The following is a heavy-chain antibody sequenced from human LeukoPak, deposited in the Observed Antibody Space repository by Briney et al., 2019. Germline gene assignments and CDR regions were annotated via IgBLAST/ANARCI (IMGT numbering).Heavy chain of an antibody. V-gene: IGHV3-21*06. J-gene: IGHJ6*02. CDR1: GFTFSSYS. CDR3: ARGHYYGSGSSTYYYYGMDV. CDR2: ISSSSSYI. Sequence: GGSLRLSCAASGFTFSSYSMNWVRQAPGKGLEWVLSISSSSSYIYYADSVKGRFTISRDNAKNSLYLQMNSLRAEDTAVYYCARGHYYGSGSSTYYYYGMDVWGQGTTVTVSS. D-gene: IGHD3-10*01.